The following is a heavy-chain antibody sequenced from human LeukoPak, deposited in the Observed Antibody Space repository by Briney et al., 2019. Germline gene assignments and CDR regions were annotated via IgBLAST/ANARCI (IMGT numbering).Heavy chain of an antibody. CDR2: ISYDGSNK. J-gene: IGHJ5*02. CDR3: AKDLVSGSFDP. V-gene: IGHV3-30-3*01. D-gene: IGHD2-8*02. CDR1: GFTFSSYA. Sequence: GGSLRLSCAASGFTFSSYAMHWVRQAPGKGLEWVAVISYDGSNKYYADSVKGRFTISRDNSKNTLYLQMNSLRAEDTAVYYCAKDLVSGSFDPWGQGTLVTVSS.